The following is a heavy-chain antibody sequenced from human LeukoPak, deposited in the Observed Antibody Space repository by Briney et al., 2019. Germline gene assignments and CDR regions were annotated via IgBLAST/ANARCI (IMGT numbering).Heavy chain of an antibody. CDR1: GVSVTTSYY. V-gene: IGHV4-39*01. D-gene: IGHD4-23*01. J-gene: IGHJ4*01. CDR2: IYHSGDT. CDR3: ARSGVMLGWGNFAN. Sequence: SETLSLTCTASGVSVTTSYYCGWIRHPPGKRLGWIGIIYHSGDTYYNPSLNSRATISVDTSKNQFSLKMSSVTTADTAVYYCARSGVMLGWGNFANWGQGTLGTVSA.